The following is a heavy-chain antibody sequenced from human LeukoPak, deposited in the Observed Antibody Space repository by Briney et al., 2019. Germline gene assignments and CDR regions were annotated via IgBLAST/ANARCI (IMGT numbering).Heavy chain of an antibody. CDR2: IYYSGST. CDR1: GGSISSYY. J-gene: IGHJ6*03. CDR3: ASVPRDHWGYYYYMDV. D-gene: IGHD7-27*01. Sequence: SETLSLTCTVSGGSISSYYWSWIRQPPGKVLEWIGYIYYSGSTSYNPSLKSRVTISVDTSKNQFSLKLSSVTAADTAVYYCASVPRDHWGYYYYMDVWGKGTTVTISS. V-gene: IGHV4-59*08.